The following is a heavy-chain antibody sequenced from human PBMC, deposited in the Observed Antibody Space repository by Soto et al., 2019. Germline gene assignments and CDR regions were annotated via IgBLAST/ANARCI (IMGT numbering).Heavy chain of an antibody. CDR2: INPNSGGT. V-gene: IGHV1-2*04. CDR3: ARGPAGDFWSGSNRPSGYGMDV. CDR1: GYTFTGYY. J-gene: IGHJ6*02. Sequence: ASVKVSCKASGYTFTGYYMHWVRQAPGQGLEWMGWINPNSGGTNYAQKFQGWVTMTRDTSISTAYMELSRLRSDDTAVYYCARGPAGDFWSGSNRPSGYGMDVWGQGTTVPSP. D-gene: IGHD3-3*01.